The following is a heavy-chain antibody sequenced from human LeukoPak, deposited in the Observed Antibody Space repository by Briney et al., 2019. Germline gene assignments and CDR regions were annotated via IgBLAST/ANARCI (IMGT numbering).Heavy chain of an antibody. CDR3: ARGIAAAAIDY. V-gene: IGHV4-59*01. CDR2: IYYSGST. Sequence: SETLSLTCKVSGGSISSYRWSWIRQPPGKGLEWIGYIYYSGSTNYNPSLKSRVTISVDTSKNQFSLKLSSVTAADTAVYYCARGIAAAAIDYWGQGTLVTVSS. J-gene: IGHJ4*02. D-gene: IGHD6-13*01. CDR1: GGSISSYR.